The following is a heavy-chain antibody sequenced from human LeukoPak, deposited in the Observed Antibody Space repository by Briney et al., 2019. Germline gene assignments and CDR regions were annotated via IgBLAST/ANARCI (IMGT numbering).Heavy chain of an antibody. V-gene: IGHV4-59*08. J-gene: IGHJ4*02. CDR3: ATRGY. CDR2: IYNSGSN. D-gene: IGHD3-10*01. CDR1: GGSISSDY. Sequence: PSETLSLTCTVSGGSISSDYWQWIRQPPGKGLEWIGYIYNSGSNNYNPSLKSRVTISIDTSKNQFSLKLTSVTAAHTAVYYCATRGYWGQGTLVTVSS.